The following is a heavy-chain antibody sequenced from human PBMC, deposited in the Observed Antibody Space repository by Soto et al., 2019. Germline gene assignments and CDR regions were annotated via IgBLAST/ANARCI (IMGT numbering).Heavy chain of an antibody. CDR1: GGSSSSHY. CDR2: IYYSGST. Sequence: ASETLSLTCTVSGGSSSSHYWNWIRQPPGKGLEWIGYIYYSGSTNYNPSLKSRVTISVDTSKNQFSLKLNSMTAADTAVYYCARHNYGSGSTYFDYWGQGTLVTVSS. CDR3: ARHNYGSGSTYFDY. D-gene: IGHD3-10*01. J-gene: IGHJ4*02. V-gene: IGHV4-59*08.